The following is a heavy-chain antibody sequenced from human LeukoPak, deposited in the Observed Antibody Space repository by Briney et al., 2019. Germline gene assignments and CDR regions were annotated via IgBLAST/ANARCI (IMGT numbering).Heavy chain of an antibody. Sequence: GASVRVSCKASGYTFTHYDINWVRQAAGQGFEWMAWINPNTGNTEYAHKFQGRVTITTDTSITTVYLQLSSLRSEDTAVYFCARGAAAQWLMGGNYFDPWGQGTLVTVSS. V-gene: IGHV1-8*01. J-gene: IGHJ5*02. CDR1: GYTFTHYD. CDR3: ARGAAAQWLMGGNYFDP. CDR2: INPNTGNT. D-gene: IGHD1-7*01.